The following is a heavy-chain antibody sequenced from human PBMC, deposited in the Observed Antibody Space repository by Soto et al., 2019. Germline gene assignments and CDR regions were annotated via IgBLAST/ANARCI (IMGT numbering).Heavy chain of an antibody. V-gene: IGHV2-5*02. CDR1: GFSLSTHGVG. CDR3: ARRRGGYNGNDGDFDS. Sequence: QITLKESGPTLVEPTQTLTLTCTFSGFSLSTHGVGVGWIRQPPGKALECLALIYWDDDKRYNAALKSRLTTDKETSKTLVVQRMTNVGPVNTATYYSARRRGGYNGNDGDFDSWGQGTLVTVSS. D-gene: IGHD1-20*01. J-gene: IGHJ4*02. CDR2: IYWDDDK.